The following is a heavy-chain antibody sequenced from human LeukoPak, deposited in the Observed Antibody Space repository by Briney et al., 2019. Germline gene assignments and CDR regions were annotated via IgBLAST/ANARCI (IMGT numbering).Heavy chain of an antibody. CDR2: INHSGST. CDR3: ARDIVGNIVVVPAARWGFDP. J-gene: IGHJ5*02. D-gene: IGHD2-2*01. V-gene: IGHV4-34*01. Sequence: SETLSLTCAVYGGSFSGYYWSWIRQPPGKGLEWIGEINHSGSTNYNPSLKSRVTISVDTSKNQFSLKLSSVTAADTAVYYCARDIVGNIVVVPAARWGFDPWGQGTLVTVSS. CDR1: GGSFSGYY.